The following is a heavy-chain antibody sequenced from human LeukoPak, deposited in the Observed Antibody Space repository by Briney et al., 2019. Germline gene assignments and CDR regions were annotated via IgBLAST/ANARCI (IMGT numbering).Heavy chain of an antibody. J-gene: IGHJ4*02. CDR3: ATFSYGGNAGGSVGY. D-gene: IGHD4-23*01. CDR2: IYRGGQT. V-gene: IGHV3-53*01. CDR1: GLTVSSNY. Sequence: GGSLRLSCAASGLTVSSNYMSWVRQAPGKGLEWVSVIYRGGQTYYADSVEGRFTISRDNSKNTVYLQMNSLRAEDTAVYYCATFSYGGNAGGSVGYWGQGTLVTVSS.